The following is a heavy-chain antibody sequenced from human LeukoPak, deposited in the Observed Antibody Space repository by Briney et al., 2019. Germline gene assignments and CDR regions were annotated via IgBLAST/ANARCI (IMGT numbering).Heavy chain of an antibody. J-gene: IGHJ4*02. D-gene: IGHD3-10*01. CDR3: ARSQLLWFGELHFDF. Sequence: SETLSLTCTVSGGSISSYYWSWIRQPAGKGLEWIGRIYTSGSTNYNPSLKSRVTISLNTSKNQFSLKLSSVTAADTAVYYCARSQLLWFGELHFDFWGQGTLVTVSS. V-gene: IGHV4-4*07. CDR2: IYTSGST. CDR1: GGSISSYY.